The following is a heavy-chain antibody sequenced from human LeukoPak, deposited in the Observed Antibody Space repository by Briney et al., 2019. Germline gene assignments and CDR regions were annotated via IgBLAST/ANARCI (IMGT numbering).Heavy chain of an antibody. CDR3: ARMWIQPWAVGDGAFDI. CDR2: IYYSGST. D-gene: IGHD5-18*01. J-gene: IGHJ3*02. CDR1: GGSISSYY. Sequence: PSETLSLTCTVSGGSISSYYWSWIRQPPGKGLEWIGYIYYSGSTNYNPSLKSRVTISVDTSKNQFSLKLSSVTAADTAVYYCARMWIQPWAVGDGAFDIWGLGTMVTVSS. V-gene: IGHV4-59*01.